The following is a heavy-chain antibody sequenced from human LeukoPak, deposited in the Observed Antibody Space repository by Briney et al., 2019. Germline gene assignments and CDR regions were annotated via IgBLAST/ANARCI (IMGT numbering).Heavy chain of an antibody. CDR3: ARSHCSSTSCYYYYYMDV. CDR2: IIPIFGTA. Sequence: GASVKVSCKASGGTFTSYAISWVRQAPGQGLEWMGGIIPIFGTANYAQKFQGRVTITTDESTSTAYMELSSLRSEDTAVYYCARSHCSSTSCYYYYYMDVWAKGPRSPSP. D-gene: IGHD2-2*01. CDR1: GGTFTSYA. J-gene: IGHJ6*03. V-gene: IGHV1-69*05.